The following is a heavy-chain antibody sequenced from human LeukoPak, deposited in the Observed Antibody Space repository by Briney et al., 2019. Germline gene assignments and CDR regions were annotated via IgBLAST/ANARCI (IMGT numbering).Heavy chain of an antibody. Sequence: SGTLSLTCAVSGGSISSSNWWSWVRQPPGKGLEWIGEIYHSGSTNYNPSLKSRVTISVDKSKNQFSLKLTSVTAADTVVYYCARDRRGYSYSYYFDYWGQGTLVTVSS. D-gene: IGHD5-18*01. CDR3: ARDRRGYSYSYYFDY. CDR2: IYHSGST. CDR1: GGSISSSNW. J-gene: IGHJ4*02. V-gene: IGHV4-4*02.